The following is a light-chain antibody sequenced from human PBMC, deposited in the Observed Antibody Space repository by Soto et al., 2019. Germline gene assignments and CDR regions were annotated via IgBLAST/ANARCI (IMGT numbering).Light chain of an antibody. V-gene: IGLV1-44*01. CDR2: TND. J-gene: IGLJ1*01. CDR3: AAWDDSLKGQV. CDR1: SSNIGRNT. Sequence: QSVLTQPPSASGTPGQRVTISCSGSSSNIGRNTVHWYQQLPGTAPNVLIYTNDKRPSGVPDRFSGSKSATSASLAISGLQSEDEADYYCAAWDDSLKGQVFGTGIKVTVL.